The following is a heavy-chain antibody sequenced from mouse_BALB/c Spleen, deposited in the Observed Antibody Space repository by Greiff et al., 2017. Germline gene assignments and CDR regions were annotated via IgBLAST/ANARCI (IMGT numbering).Heavy chain of an antibody. CDR1: GYAFTNYL. V-gene: IGHV1-54*01. Sequence: VQLQESGAELVRPGTSVKVSCKASGYAFTNYLIEWVKQRPGQGLEWIGVINPGSGGTNYNEKFKGKATLTADKSSSTAYMQLSSLTSDDSAVYFCARSGYDYNYYAMDYWGQGTSVTVSS. CDR2: INPGSGGT. CDR3: ARSGYDYNYYAMDY. D-gene: IGHD2-4*01. J-gene: IGHJ4*01.